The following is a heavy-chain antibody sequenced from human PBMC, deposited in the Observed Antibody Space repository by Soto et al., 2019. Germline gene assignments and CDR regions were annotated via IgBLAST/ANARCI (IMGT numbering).Heavy chain of an antibody. CDR1: GGSISSISYY. J-gene: IGHJ5*02. CDR2: IYYSGST. CDR3: ARHDVSYGDYAWFDP. V-gene: IGHV4-39*01. D-gene: IGHD4-17*01. Sequence: QVQLQESGPGLVKPSETLSLTCTVSGGSISSISYYWGWIRQPPGKGLEWIGGIYYSGSTYYKPSLKSRVTISVDTSKNQFSLKLSSVTAADTAVYYCARHDVSYGDYAWFDPWGQGTLVTVSS.